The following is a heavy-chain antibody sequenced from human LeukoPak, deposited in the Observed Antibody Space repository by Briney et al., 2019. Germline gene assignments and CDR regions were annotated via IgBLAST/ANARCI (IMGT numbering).Heavy chain of an antibody. V-gene: IGHV3-21*01. Sequence: GGSLRLSCAASGFTFSSYSMNWGRQAAGKGLEWVSSISSSSSYIYYAASVKGRFTISRHNTKHSLCLHMSRVRAEAPAVYYCSRAGRKSRGVEIVRKKETGYHYYMDVWGKGTTVTVSS. D-gene: IGHD5-24*01. CDR3: SRAGRKSRGVEIVRKKETGYHYYMDV. J-gene: IGHJ6*03. CDR1: GFTFSSYS. CDR2: ISSSSSYI.